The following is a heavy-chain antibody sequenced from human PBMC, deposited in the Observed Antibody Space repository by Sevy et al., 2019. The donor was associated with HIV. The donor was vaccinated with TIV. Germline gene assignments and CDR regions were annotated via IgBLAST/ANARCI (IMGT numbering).Heavy chain of an antibody. D-gene: IGHD5-12*01. CDR1: GGPISSYY. V-gene: IGHV4-59*01. CDR2: IHYSGST. CDR3: AGAPPIRRGDDSLNWFDP. Sequence: SETLSLTCSVSGGPISSYYWSWIRQPPGKRLEWIGYIHYSGSTNYNPSLNSRLTISVDTSKNQFSLRLTSVTAADTAVYYCAGAPPIRRGDDSLNWFDPWGQGILVTVSS. J-gene: IGHJ5*02.